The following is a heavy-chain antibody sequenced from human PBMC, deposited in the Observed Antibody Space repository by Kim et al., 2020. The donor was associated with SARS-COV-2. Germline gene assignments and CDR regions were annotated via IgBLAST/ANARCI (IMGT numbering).Heavy chain of an antibody. J-gene: IGHJ4*02. CDR2: ISYDGSNK. CDR3: AKSFSESYFGFDY. Sequence: VGSLSLPCSSSGFTFNTYGMHWVRQAPGKGLEWVAAISYDGSNKYYADSVKGLFTISRDNSKNTLYLQMNSLRIEDTAVYYCAKSFSESYFGFDYWGQGTLVTVSS. V-gene: IGHV3-30*18. D-gene: IGHD1-26*01. CDR1: GFTFNTYG.